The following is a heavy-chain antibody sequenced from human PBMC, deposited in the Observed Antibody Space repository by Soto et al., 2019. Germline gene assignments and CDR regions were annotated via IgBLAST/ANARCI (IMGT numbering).Heavy chain of an antibody. CDR1: GFSLSTSGVG. Sequence: QITLKESGPTLVKPTQTLTLTCTFSGFSLSTSGVGVGWIRQPPGKALEWLALIYWDDDKRSSPSLKSRLTITKDTSKNQVVLTMTNMDPVDTATYYCTHRQTYCGGNCYSGFDYWGQGTLVTVSS. CDR2: IYWDDDK. J-gene: IGHJ4*02. V-gene: IGHV2-5*02. D-gene: IGHD2-21*02. CDR3: THRQTYCGGNCYSGFDY.